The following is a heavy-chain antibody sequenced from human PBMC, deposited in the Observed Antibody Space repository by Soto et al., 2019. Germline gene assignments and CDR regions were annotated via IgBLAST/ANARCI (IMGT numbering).Heavy chain of an antibody. D-gene: IGHD6-19*01. J-gene: IGHJ4*02. V-gene: IGHV4-59*13. CDR1: GGSISSYY. CDR3: ARSISGYSSGWPIDY. Sequence: PSETLSLTCTVSGGSISSYYWSWIRQPPGKGLEWIGYIYYSGSTNYNPSLKSRVTISVDTSKNQFSLKLSSVTAADTAVYYCARSISGYSSGWPIDYWGQGTLVTVS. CDR2: IYYSGST.